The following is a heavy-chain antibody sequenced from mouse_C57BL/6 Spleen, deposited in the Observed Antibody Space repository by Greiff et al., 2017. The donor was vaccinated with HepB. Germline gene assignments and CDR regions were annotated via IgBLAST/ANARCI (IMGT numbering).Heavy chain of an antibody. Sequence: EVQRVESGGGLVKPGGSLKLSCAASGFTFSDYGMHWVRQAPEKGLEWVAYISSGSSTIYYADTVKGRFTISRDNDKNTLFLQMTSLRSEDTAMYYCARGGYTHFDYWGQGTTLTVSS. D-gene: IGHD5-1-1*01. CDR3: ARGGYTHFDY. V-gene: IGHV5-17*01. J-gene: IGHJ2*01. CDR2: ISSGSSTI. CDR1: GFTFSDYG.